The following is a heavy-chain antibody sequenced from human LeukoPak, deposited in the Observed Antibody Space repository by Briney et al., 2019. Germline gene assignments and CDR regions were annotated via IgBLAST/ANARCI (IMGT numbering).Heavy chain of an antibody. CDR1: GFFFGGHA. D-gene: IGHD2-15*01. CDR3: ARDNNIVVVVAAYYMDV. Sequence: PGGSLRLSCEASGFFFGGHAMNWLRQAPGKGLEWISFITKDSDIIHYAESVEGRFTVSRDNAKNSLYLQMNSLRVEDTAVYYCARDNNIVVVVAAYYMDVWGKGTTVTVSS. CDR2: ITKDSDII. V-gene: IGHV3-48*01. J-gene: IGHJ6*03.